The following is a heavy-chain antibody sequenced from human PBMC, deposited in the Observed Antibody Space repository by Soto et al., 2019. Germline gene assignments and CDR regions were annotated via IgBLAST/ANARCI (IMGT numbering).Heavy chain of an antibody. CDR1: GGSISSYY. Sequence: SETLSLTCTVSGGSISSYYWSWIRQPPGKGLEWIGYIYYSGSTNYNPSLKSRVTISVDTSKNQFSLKLSSVTAADTAVYYCARAGDYGDYDAFDIWRQGTMVTVSS. V-gene: IGHV4-59*01. CDR3: ARAGDYGDYDAFDI. CDR2: IYYSGST. J-gene: IGHJ3*02. D-gene: IGHD4-17*01.